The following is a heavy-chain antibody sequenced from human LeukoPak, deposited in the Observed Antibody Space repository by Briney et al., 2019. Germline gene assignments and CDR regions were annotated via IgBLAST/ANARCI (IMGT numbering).Heavy chain of an antibody. D-gene: IGHD3-22*01. J-gene: IGHJ3*02. V-gene: IGHV4-34*01. CDR2: ISHSGST. CDR3: ARSRPTITMIVVATKGNAFDI. CDR1: GGSLSGYY. Sequence: SETLSLTCAVYGGSLSGYYWSWIRQPPGKGLEWIGEISHSGSTNYNPSLKSRVTISVDTSKNQFSLKLSSVTAADTAVYYCARSRPTITMIVVATKGNAFDIWGQGTMVTVSS.